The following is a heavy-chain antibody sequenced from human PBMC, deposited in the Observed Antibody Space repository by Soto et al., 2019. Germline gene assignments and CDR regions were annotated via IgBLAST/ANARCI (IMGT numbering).Heavy chain of an antibody. CDR2: IYYSGST. D-gene: IGHD6-13*01. CDR1: GGSISSYY. CDR3: ARAYGSSCYLDF. J-gene: IGHJ4*02. V-gene: IGHV4-59*01. Sequence: QVQLQESGPGLVKPSETLSLTCTVSGGSISSYYWSWIRQPPGKGLEWIGYIYYSGSTNYNPSLKSRVTISVDTSKNQFSLKLSSVTAADTAVYYCARAYGSSCYLDFWAREPWSPSPQ.